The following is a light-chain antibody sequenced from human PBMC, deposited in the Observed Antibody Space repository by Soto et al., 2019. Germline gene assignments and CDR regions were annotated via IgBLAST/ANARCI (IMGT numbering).Light chain of an antibody. CDR2: QDS. CDR1: KLGAKY. CDR3: QAWDSSTAV. V-gene: IGLV3-1*01. J-gene: IGLJ2*01. Sequence: SYELTQPPSVSVSPGQTASITCSGDKLGAKYACWYQQKPGQSPVLVIYQDSKRPSGIPERFSGSNSGNTATLTISGTQAMGEADYYCQAWDSSTAVFGGGTKLTVL.